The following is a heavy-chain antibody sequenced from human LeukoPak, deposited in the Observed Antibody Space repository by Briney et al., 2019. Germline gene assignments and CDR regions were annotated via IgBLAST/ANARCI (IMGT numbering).Heavy chain of an antibody. CDR1: SYTFTSYG. Sequence: GASVKVSCKASSYTFTSYGISWVRQAPGQGLEWMGWISAYNGNTNYAQKLQGRVTMTTDTSTSTAYMELRSLRSDDTAVYYCARDRDSSGYYYGDLDIWGQGTMVTVSS. CDR3: ARDRDSSGYYYGDLDI. CDR2: ISAYNGNT. J-gene: IGHJ3*02. D-gene: IGHD3-22*01. V-gene: IGHV1-18*01.